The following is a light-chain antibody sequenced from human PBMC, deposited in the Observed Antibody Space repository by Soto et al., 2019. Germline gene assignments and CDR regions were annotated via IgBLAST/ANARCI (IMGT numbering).Light chain of an antibody. CDR3: QQSYSSSATI. Sequence: DIQMTQSPSSLSASVGDRVTITCRASQSIDTFLNWYQHTPGKAPKLLIYDASSLQSGVPSRFSGSGSGRDFNLTITRLQPEDFATYYCQQSYSSSATIFGQGNKLEI. CDR1: QSIDTF. CDR2: DAS. J-gene: IGKJ2*01. V-gene: IGKV1-39*01.